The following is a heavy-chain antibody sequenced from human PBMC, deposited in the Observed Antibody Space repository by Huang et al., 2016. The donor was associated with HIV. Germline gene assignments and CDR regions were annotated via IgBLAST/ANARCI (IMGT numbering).Heavy chain of an antibody. Sequence: QLLLQESGPGLVKPSEALALTCAVSGGSIRSSDYHWGGIRQPPGTGLEWIGSIYYKGSTRYSPSLKSRVTIAVDTSKNLFFLNLAAMTAADTAVYYCARHREGPVAYYSGWGSHLNYMDVWGRGRTVVVSS. CDR2: IYYKGST. J-gene: IGHJ6*03. D-gene: IGHD3-10*01. CDR3: ARHREGPVAYYSGWGSHLNYMDV. V-gene: IGHV4-39*01. CDR1: GGSIRSSDYH.